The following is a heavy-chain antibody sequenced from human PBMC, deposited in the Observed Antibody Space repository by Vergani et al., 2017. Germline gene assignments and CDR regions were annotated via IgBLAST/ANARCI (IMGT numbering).Heavy chain of an antibody. V-gene: IGHV3-9*01. D-gene: IGHD3-3*01. J-gene: IGHJ2*01. CDR2: ISWNSGSI. Sequence: EVQLVESGGGLVQPGRSLRLSCAASGFTFDDYAMHWVWQAPGKGLEWVSGISWNSGSIGYADSVKGRFTISRDNAKNSLYLQMNSLRAEDTALYYCAKDHYDFWSGYPNLSPFDLWGRGTLVTVSS. CDR1: GFTFDDYA. CDR3: AKDHYDFWSGYPNLSPFDL.